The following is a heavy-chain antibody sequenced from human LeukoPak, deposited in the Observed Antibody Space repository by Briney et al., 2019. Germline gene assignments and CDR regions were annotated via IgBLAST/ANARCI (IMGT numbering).Heavy chain of an antibody. Sequence: GGSLRLSCAASGFTFSSYAMNWVRQAPGKGLEWVSAISSSAGSTYYADSVKGRFTISRDNSKNTLYLQMNSLRAEDTAVYYCAKDGGLWVSAHWGDSWGRGTLVTVPS. CDR2: ISSSAGST. D-gene: IGHD7-27*01. CDR1: GFTFSSYA. V-gene: IGHV3-23*01. CDR3: AKDGGLWVSAHWGDS. J-gene: IGHJ4*02.